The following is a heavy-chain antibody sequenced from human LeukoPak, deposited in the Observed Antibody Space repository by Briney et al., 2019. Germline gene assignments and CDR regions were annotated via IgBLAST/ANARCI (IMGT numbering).Heavy chain of an antibody. CDR2: ISGSGGST. J-gene: IGHJ4*02. Sequence: PGGSLRLSCAASGSTFSSYAMSWVRQAPGKGLEWVSAISGSGGSTYYADSVKGRFTISRDNSKNTLYLQMNSLRAEDTAVYYCAKGHYGDYSFHFDYWGQGTLVTVSS. V-gene: IGHV3-23*01. CDR3: AKGHYGDYSFHFDY. D-gene: IGHD4-17*01. CDR1: GSTFSSYA.